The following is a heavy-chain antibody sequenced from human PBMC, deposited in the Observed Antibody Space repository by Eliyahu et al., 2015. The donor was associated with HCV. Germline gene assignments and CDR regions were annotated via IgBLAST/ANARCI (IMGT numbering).Heavy chain of an antibody. J-gene: IGHJ6*02. D-gene: IGHD3-16*01. Sequence: EVQLVESGGGLVKPGRSLRXXCTASGFXFGDYAMXXFRQAPGKGXEWVGFXRSKAYGGTTEYAASVKGRFTISRDDSKSIAYLQMNSLKTEDTAVYYCTRAGIMITFGGPNAGDGMDVWGQGTTVTVSS. CDR2: XRSKAYGGTT. V-gene: IGHV3-49*05. CDR1: GFXFGDYA. CDR3: TRAGIMITFGGPNAGDGMDV.